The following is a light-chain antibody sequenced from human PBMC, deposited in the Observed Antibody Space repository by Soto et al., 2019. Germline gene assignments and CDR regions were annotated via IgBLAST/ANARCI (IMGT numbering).Light chain of an antibody. CDR2: DAT. Sequence: EIVLTHSPCTRSFSPFERATLSCRAIQSVSSSYLAWYQQKPGQAPRLLIYDATTRATGIPDRFSGSASGTDFTLTISRVEPEDFAVYYCQQYGSSPPWTFGQGTKVDIK. CDR1: QSVSSSY. V-gene: IGKV3-20*01. CDR3: QQYGSSPPWT. J-gene: IGKJ1*01.